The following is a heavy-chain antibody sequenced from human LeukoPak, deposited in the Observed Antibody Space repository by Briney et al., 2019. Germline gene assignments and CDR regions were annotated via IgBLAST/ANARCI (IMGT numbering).Heavy chain of an antibody. D-gene: IGHD3-3*01. CDR3: ARPYDFWSGYHQYFQH. CDR1: GGTFSSYA. CDR2: IIPIFGTA. Sequence: SVKVSCKASGGTFSSYAISWVRQAPGQGLEWMGGIIPIFGTASYAQKFQGRVTITADESTSTAYMELSSLRSEDTAVYYCARPYDFWSGYHQYFQHWGQGTLVTVSS. J-gene: IGHJ1*01. V-gene: IGHV1-69*01.